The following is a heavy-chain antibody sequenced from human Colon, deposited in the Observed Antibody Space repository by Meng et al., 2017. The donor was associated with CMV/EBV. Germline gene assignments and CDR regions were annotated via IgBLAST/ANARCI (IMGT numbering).Heavy chain of an antibody. CDR2: MNPNSGDT. J-gene: IGHJ4*02. Sequence: ASVKVSCKTSGYPFTIHYIHWVRQAPGRGLEWMGWMNPNSGDTNYAQKFQDRVEMTRDTTVNTAYLDLTSLRSADTAVYFCACLTETVHYWGQGTLVTVSS. CDR3: ACLTETVHY. D-gene: IGHD1-7*01. V-gene: IGHV1-2*02. CDR1: GYPFTIHY.